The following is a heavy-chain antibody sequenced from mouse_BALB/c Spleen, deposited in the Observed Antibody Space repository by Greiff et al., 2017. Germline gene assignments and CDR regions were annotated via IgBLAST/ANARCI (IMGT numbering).Heavy chain of an antibody. CDR2: ISSGSSTI. V-gene: IGHV5-17*02. J-gene: IGHJ4*01. CDR1: GFTFSSFG. Sequence: EVQLVESGGGLVKPGGSLKLSCAASGFTFSSFGMHWVRQAPEKGLEWVAYISSGSSTIYYADTVKGRFTISRDNPKNTLYLQMSSLRSEDTALYYCARHGGYGYAMDYWGQGTSVTVSS. D-gene: IGHD2-2*01. CDR3: ARHGGYGYAMDY.